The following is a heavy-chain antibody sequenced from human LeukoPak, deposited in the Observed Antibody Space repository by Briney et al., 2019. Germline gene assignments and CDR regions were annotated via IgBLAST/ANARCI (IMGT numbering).Heavy chain of an antibody. J-gene: IGHJ3*02. CDR3: ATKGEMVDTAMADDAFDI. Sequence: ASVKVSCKASGGTFSSYAISWVRQAPGQGLEWMGWINPNSGGTNYAQKFQGRVTMTRDTSISTAYMELSRLRSDDTAVYYCATKGEMVDTAMADDAFDIWGQGTMVTVSS. D-gene: IGHD5-18*01. CDR1: GGTFSSYA. CDR2: INPNSGGT. V-gene: IGHV1-2*02.